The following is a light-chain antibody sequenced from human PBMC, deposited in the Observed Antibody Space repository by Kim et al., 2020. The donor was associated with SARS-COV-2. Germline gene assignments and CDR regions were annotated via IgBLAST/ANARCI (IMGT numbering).Light chain of an antibody. CDR3: QSADSSDTFWV. J-gene: IGLJ3*02. CDR1: ALPKQY. CDR2: EDT. Sequence: PGQTARITCSGGALPKQYVYWFQQKPGQAPVVVIYEDTERPSGIPERFSGSTSGTTVTLTISGVQAEDEADYYCQSADSSDTFWVFGGGTKLTVL. V-gene: IGLV3-25*03.